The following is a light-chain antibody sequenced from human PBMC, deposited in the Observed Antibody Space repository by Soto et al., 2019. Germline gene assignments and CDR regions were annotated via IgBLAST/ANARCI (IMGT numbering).Light chain of an antibody. V-gene: IGKV3-11*01. CDR1: QSFSSY. J-gene: IGKJ4*01. Sequence: EIVLTQSPATLSLSPGERATLSCRASQSFSSYLAWYQQKPGQAPRLLIYDASNKATGIPARFSGSVSGTDFTLTISGLQPEDFAVYYCQHRSNWPPLTFGGGTKVEIK. CDR2: DAS. CDR3: QHRSNWPPLT.